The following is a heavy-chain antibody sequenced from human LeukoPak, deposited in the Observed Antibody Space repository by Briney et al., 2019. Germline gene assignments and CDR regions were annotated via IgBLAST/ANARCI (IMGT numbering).Heavy chain of an antibody. CDR1: GFTFSNFA. V-gene: IGHV3-30*04. J-gene: IGHJ4*02. CDR2: ISYDGSNK. CDR3: GGETGYRGYDFPFDY. Sequence: GGSLRLSCATSGFTFSNFAIHWVRQAPGKGLEWVAAISYDGSNKYFADSVKGRFTISRDNSGNTLYLQMNSLRAEDTAVYYCGGETGYRGYDFPFDYWGQGTLVTVSS. D-gene: IGHD5-12*01.